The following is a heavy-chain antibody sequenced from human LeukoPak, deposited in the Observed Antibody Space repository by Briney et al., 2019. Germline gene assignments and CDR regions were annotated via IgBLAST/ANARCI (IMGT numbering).Heavy chain of an antibody. V-gene: IGHV5-51*01. D-gene: IGHD3-22*01. J-gene: IGHJ4*02. Sequence: GESLKISCKGSGYSFTNYWIAWVRQMPGKGLEWMGVIYPGDSDTRYSPSFQGQVTMSADKSISTAYLQWSSLEASDTAMYYCARRYPYDSSGYFTAFDYWGQGTLVTVSS. CDR2: IYPGDSDT. CDR3: ARRYPYDSSGYFTAFDY. CDR1: GYSFTNYW.